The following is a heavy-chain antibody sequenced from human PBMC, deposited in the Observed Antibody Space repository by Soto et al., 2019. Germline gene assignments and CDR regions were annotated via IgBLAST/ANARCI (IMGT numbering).Heavy chain of an antibody. CDR1: GGSISSSSYY. D-gene: IGHD6-6*01. CDR2: IYYSGST. Sequence: PLVTLSLTCTVSGGSISSSSYYWVWIRQPPGKGLEWIGSIYYSGSTYYNPSLKSRVTISVDTSKNQFSLKLSSVTAADTAVYYCARHVGYGSSSLAYWGQGTLVTVSS. J-gene: IGHJ4*02. CDR3: ARHVGYGSSSLAY. V-gene: IGHV4-39*01.